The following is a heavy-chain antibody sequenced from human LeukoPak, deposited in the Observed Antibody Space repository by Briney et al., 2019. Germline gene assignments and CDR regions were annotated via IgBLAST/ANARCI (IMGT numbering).Heavy chain of an antibody. J-gene: IGHJ4*02. CDR3: ARSVRSFAQYYFDY. CDR2: VYYSGTT. Sequence: SETLSLTCSVSGGYIGSSLHYWGWIRQTPGKGLEWIATVYYSGTTFYNPSLKSRVTISLDTSKNEFSLKLNSVTDADTAVYCCARSVRSFAQYYFDYWGQGTLVTVSS. D-gene: IGHD3-3*01. V-gene: IGHV4-39*01. CDR1: GGYIGSSLHY.